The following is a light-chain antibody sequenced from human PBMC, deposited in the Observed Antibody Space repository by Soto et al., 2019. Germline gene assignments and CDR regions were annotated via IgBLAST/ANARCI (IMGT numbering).Light chain of an antibody. CDR1: QSISSW. V-gene: IGKV1-5*01. CDR2: DAS. Sequence: DIQMPPSPSTLSASVGDRVPITCRASQSISSWLAWYQQKPGKAPKLLIYDASSLESGVPSRFSGSGSGTEVTLTISSLQPDDFATYYCQQYNSYSRTFGQGTKVEIK. CDR3: QQYNSYSRT. J-gene: IGKJ1*01.